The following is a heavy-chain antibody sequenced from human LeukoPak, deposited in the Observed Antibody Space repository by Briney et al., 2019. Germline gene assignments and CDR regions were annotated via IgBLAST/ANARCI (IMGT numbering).Heavy chain of an antibody. Sequence: GASVKVSFKASGYTFTTYGMNWVRQAPGQGLEWMGWINTNTGNPTYAQGFTGRFVFSLDTSVSTAYLQISSLKAEDTAVYYCARDTGFSMLRGILFWGQGTLVTVSS. CDR2: INTNTGNP. J-gene: IGHJ4*02. CDR1: GYTFTTYG. D-gene: IGHD3-10*01. CDR3: ARDTGFSMLRGILF. V-gene: IGHV7-4-1*02.